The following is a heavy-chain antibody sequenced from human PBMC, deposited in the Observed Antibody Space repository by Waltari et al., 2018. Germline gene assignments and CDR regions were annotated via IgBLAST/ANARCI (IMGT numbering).Heavy chain of an antibody. CDR2: IHPYSGDT. J-gene: IGHJ4*02. D-gene: IGHD3-10*01. V-gene: IGHV1-18*01. CDR3: ARDADGSADY. Sequence: QVQLVQSEPEVQKPGASLKVSCKASGSTFSNYKINWVRQAPGQGLEWMGRIHPYSGDTSYAQKFQSRVTITRDTSASTAYMEVRSLSSDDTAMYYCARDADGSADYWGQGTLVTVSS. CDR1: GSTFSNYK.